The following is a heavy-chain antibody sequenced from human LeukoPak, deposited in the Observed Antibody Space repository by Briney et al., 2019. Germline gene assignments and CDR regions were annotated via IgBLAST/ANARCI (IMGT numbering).Heavy chain of an antibody. V-gene: IGHV3-30-3*01. CDR3: AKDLPGHDFWSGYSSSYYDSSGYDY. Sequence: PGGSLRLSCAASGFTFSSYAMHWVRQAPGKGLEWVAVISYDGSNKYYADSVKGRFTISRDNSKNTLYLQMNSLRAEDTAVYYCAKDLPGHDFWSGYSSSYYDSSGYDYWGQGTLVTVSS. D-gene: IGHD3-3*01. J-gene: IGHJ4*02. CDR1: GFTFSSYA. CDR2: ISYDGSNK.